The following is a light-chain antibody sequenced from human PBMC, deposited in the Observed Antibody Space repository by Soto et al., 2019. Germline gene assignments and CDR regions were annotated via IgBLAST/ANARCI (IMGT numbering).Light chain of an antibody. J-gene: IGLJ2*01. CDR1: SSDVGGYNY. Sequence: QSALTQPRSVSGSPGQSVTISCTGTSSDVGGYNYVSWYQQHPGKAPTLMIYDVSKRPSGVPDRFSGSKSGNTASLTISGLQAEDEADYYFCSYAGSYTVFGGGTKLTVL. CDR3: CSYAGSYTV. V-gene: IGLV2-11*01. CDR2: DVS.